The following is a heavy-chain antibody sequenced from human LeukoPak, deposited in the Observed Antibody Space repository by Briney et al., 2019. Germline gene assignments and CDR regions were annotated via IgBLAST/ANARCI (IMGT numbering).Heavy chain of an antibody. CDR3: AREDSSSAACDY. V-gene: IGHV6-1*01. Sequence: SQTLSLTCAISGDSVANNSAAWNWIRQSPSRGLEWLGRTYYRSKWNNDYAVSVKSRITINPDTSKNQFSLQVNSVTPDDTAVYYCAREDSSSAACDYWGQGTLVTVSS. J-gene: IGHJ4*02. CDR1: GDSVANNSAA. CDR2: TYYRSKWNN. D-gene: IGHD6-6*01.